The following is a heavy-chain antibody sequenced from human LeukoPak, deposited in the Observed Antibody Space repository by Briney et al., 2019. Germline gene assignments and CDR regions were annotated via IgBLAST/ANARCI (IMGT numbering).Heavy chain of an antibody. CDR1: GFSFSAYG. D-gene: IGHD2-15*01. Sequence: GGSLRLSCAASGFSFSAYGMNWVRQAPGKGLEWVSAIGGSGATTYYADSVRGRFTISRDNSKNTMYLQMSSLRAEDTAVYYCAKIRLEESATGYWGQGTLATVSS. V-gene: IGHV3-23*01. CDR3: AKIRLEESATGY. CDR2: IGGSGATT. J-gene: IGHJ4*02.